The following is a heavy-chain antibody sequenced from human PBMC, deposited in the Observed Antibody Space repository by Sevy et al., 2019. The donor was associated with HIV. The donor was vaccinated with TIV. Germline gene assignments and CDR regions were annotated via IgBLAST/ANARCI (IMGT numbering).Heavy chain of an antibody. V-gene: IGHV3-23*01. D-gene: IGHD3-22*01. CDR2: IGHSGSDT. Sequence: GGSLRLSCAASGFTFSNYAMSWVRQAPGKGLEWVSAIGHSGSDTFYADSVKGRFTISRDNSKNTLYLQMNRLRGEDTALYYCAKEITTIVGDAFDIWGQGTMVTVSS. CDR3: AKEITTIVGDAFDI. J-gene: IGHJ3*02. CDR1: GFTFSNYA.